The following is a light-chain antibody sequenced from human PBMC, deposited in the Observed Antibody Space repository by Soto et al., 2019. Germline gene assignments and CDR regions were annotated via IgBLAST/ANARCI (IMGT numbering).Light chain of an antibody. CDR1: NIGSKN. Sequence: SYELTQPLSVSVALGQTARITCGGNNIGSKNVHWYQQKPGQAPVLVIYRDSNRPSGIPERFSGPNSGNTATLTISRAQAGDEADYYCQVWDSSTFYVFGTGTQLTVL. CDR2: RDS. J-gene: IGLJ1*01. V-gene: IGLV3-9*01. CDR3: QVWDSSTFYV.